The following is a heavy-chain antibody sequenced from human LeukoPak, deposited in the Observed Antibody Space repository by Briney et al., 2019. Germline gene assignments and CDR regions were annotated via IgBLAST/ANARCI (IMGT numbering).Heavy chain of an antibody. CDR2: IRYDGSNK. J-gene: IGHJ4*02. Sequence: GGSLRLSCAASGFTFSCYGMHWVRQAPGKGLEWVAFIRYDGSNKYYADSVKGRFTISRDNSKNTLYLQMNSLRAEDTAVYYCAKLGYCSSTSCPDYWGQGTLVTVSS. D-gene: IGHD2-2*01. V-gene: IGHV3-30*02. CDR1: GFTFSCYG. CDR3: AKLGYCSSTSCPDY.